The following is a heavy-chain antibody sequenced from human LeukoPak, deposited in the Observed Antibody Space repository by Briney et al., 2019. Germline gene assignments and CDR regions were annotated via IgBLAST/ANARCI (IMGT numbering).Heavy chain of an antibody. D-gene: IGHD1-26*01. CDR1: GFSFSSYG. CDR2: ISYDGTNK. Sequence: GGSLRLSCAASGFSFSSYGMHWVRQAPGKGLEWVAVISYDGTNKYYAESVKGRFTISRDNSKNTLYLQMNSLRVEDTAVYYCAKNLLGSESFSWYFDLWGRGTLVTVSS. CDR3: AKNLLGSESFSWYFDL. J-gene: IGHJ2*01. V-gene: IGHV3-30*18.